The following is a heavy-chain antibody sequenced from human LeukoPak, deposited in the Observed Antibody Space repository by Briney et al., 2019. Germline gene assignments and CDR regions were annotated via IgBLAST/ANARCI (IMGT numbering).Heavy chain of an antibody. CDR3: ARHYGYYGSGSYYYPGEWFDP. V-gene: IGHV4-59*08. CDR2: IYYSGST. D-gene: IGHD3-10*01. J-gene: IGHJ5*02. Sequence: SETLSLTCTVSGGSISSYYWSWIRQPPGKGLEWIGYIYYSGSTNYNPSLKSRVTISVDTSKNQFSLKLSSVTAADTAVYYCARHYGYYGSGSYYYPGEWFDPWGQGTLVTVSS. CDR1: GGSISSYY.